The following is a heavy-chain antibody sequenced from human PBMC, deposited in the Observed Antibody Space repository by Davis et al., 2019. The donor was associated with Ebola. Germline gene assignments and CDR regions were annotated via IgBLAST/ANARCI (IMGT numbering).Heavy chain of an antibody. CDR2: LSGSGGLS. V-gene: IGHV3-23*01. D-gene: IGHD3-10*01. CDR3: AREVRRGWFDP. CDR1: GYTFRIHA. Sequence: GGSLRLSCAASGYTFRIHAMTWVRQAPGKGLEWVSALSGSGGLSYYADSVKGRFTISRDNSKNTLYLQMDSLTAEDTAVYYCAREVRRGWFDPWGQGTLVTVSS. J-gene: IGHJ5*02.